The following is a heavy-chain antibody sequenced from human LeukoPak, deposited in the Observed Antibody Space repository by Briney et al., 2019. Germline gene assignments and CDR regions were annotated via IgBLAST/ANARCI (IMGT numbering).Heavy chain of an antibody. J-gene: IGHJ6*04. CDR3: AELGITMIGGV. V-gene: IGHV3-66*01. D-gene: IGHD3-10*02. CDR1: GFTVSDNY. Sequence: GGSLRLSCAASGFTVSDNYMSWVRQASGKGLEWVSVTKNGGSTDYADSVKGRFTVSRDNSKNTLYLQMNSLRAEDTAVYYCAELGITMIGGVWGKGTTVTISS. CDR2: TKNGGST.